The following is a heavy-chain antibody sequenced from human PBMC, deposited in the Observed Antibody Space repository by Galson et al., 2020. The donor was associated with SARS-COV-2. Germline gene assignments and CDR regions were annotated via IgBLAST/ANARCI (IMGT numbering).Heavy chain of an antibody. V-gene: IGHV5-51*01. CDR3: ARHRQFTLGSYPFDY. CDR1: GYSFTSYW. J-gene: IGHJ4*02. Sequence: GESLKISCKGSGYSFTSYWIGWVRQMPGKGLEWMGIIYPGDSDTRYSPSFQGQVTISADKSISTAYLQWSSLKASDTAMYYCARHRQFTLGSYPFDYWGQGTLVTVSS. CDR2: IYPGDSDT. D-gene: IGHD3-16*02.